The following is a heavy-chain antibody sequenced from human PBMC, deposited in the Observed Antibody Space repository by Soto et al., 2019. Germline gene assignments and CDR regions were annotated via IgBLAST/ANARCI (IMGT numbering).Heavy chain of an antibody. Sequence: GGSLRLSCAASGFTFSSYGMHWVRQAPGKGLEWVAVIWYDGSNKYYADSVKGRFTISRDNSKNTLYLQMNSLRAEDTAVYYCARDFFSGYPYYYYGMDVWGQGTTVTVSS. CDR1: GFTFSSYG. V-gene: IGHV3-33*01. CDR3: ARDFFSGYPYYYYGMDV. CDR2: IWYDGSNK. D-gene: IGHD3-22*01. J-gene: IGHJ6*02.